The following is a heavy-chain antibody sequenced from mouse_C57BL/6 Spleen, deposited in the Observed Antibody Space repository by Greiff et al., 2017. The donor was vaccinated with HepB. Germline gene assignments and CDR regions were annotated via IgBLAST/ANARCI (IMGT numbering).Heavy chain of an antibody. V-gene: IGHV1-39*01. CDR1: GYSFTDYN. CDR3: ARGDYGSSLYYAMDY. D-gene: IGHD1-1*01. J-gene: IGHJ4*01. Sequence: VHVKQSGPELVKPGASVKISCKASGYSFTDYNMNWVKQSNGKSLEWIGVINPNYGTTSYNQKFKGKATLTVDQSSSTAYMQLNSLTSEDSAVYYCARGDYGSSLYYAMDYWGQGTSVTVSS. CDR2: INPNYGTT.